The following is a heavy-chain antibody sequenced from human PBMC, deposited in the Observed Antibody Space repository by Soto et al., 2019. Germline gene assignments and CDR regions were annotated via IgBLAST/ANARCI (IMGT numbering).Heavy chain of an antibody. CDR1: GFTFSSYA. CDR2: ISGSGGST. Sequence: VQLLESGGGLVQPGGSLRLSCVASGFTFSSYAMSWVRQAPGKGLEWVSAISGSGGSTYYADSVKGRFTISRDNSKNTLFLQMNSLRAEDTAVYYCARRVTGSFFDYWGQGTLVTVSS. V-gene: IGHV3-23*01. CDR3: ARRVTGSFFDY. J-gene: IGHJ4*02. D-gene: IGHD3-9*01.